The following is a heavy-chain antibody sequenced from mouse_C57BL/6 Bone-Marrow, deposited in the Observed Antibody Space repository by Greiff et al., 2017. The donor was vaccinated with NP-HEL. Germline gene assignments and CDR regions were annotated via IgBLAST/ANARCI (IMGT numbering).Heavy chain of an antibody. CDR2: IDPETGGT. CDR3: TSYYGSSCSWFAY. J-gene: IGHJ3*01. Sequence: QVQLQQSGAELVRPGASVTLSCKASGYTFTDYEMHWVKQTPVHGLEWIGAIDPETGGTAYNQKFKGKAILTADKSSSTAYMELRSLTSEDSAVYSCTSYYGSSCSWFAYWGQGTLVTVSA. CDR1: GYTFTDYE. V-gene: IGHV1-15*01. D-gene: IGHD1-1*01.